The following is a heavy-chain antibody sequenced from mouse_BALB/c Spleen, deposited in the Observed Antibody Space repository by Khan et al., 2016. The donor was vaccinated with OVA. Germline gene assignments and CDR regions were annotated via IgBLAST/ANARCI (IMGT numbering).Heavy chain of an antibody. V-gene: IGHV5-6-4*01. J-gene: IGHJ4*01. CDR3: TRGEGYYGNPYAIDF. CDR1: GFTFSSYT. CDR2: ISSGGTYT. Sequence: DVKLVESGGGLVKPGGSLKLSCAASGFTFSSYTMSWVRQTPEKRLEWVATISSGGTYTYYVDSVAGRFTLSRDNAKNTLYLEMTSLKSEDTAIYYCTRGEGYYGNPYAIDFWGQGTSVTVSS. D-gene: IGHD2-1*01.